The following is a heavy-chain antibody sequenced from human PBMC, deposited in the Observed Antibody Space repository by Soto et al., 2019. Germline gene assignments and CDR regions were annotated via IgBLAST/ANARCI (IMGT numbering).Heavy chain of an antibody. CDR2: IKSKTDGGTT. CDR1: GFTFSNAW. D-gene: IGHD2-15*01. V-gene: IGHV3-15*01. J-gene: IGHJ4*02. Sequence: PGGSLTLSCAASGFTFSNAWMSWVRQAPGKGLEWVGRIKSKTDGGTTDYAAPVKGRFTISRDDSKNTLYLQMNSLKTEDTAVYYCTTQDIVVVVAASDYWGQGTLVTVSS. CDR3: TTQDIVVVVAASDY.